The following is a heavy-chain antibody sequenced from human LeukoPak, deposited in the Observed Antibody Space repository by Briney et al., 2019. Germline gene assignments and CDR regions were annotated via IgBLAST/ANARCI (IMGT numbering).Heavy chain of an antibody. D-gene: IGHD1-14*01. CDR3: ARDHRWPGPGAFDY. J-gene: IGHJ4*02. V-gene: IGHV1-18*01. CDR2: ISAYNGNT. Sequence: ASVKVSCKASGYTFTSYGISWVRQAPGQGLEWMGWISAYNGNTNYAQKLRGRVTMTTDTSTSTAYMELRSLRSDDTAVYYCARDHRWPGPGAFDYWGQGTLVTVSS. CDR1: GYTFTSYG.